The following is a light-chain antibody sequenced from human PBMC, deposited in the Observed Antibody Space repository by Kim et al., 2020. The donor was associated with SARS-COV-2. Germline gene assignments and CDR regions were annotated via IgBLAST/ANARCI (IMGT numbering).Light chain of an antibody. V-gene: IGLV3-9*01. J-gene: IGLJ2*01. CDR3: QVWDSSTWV. CDR1: NIGSKT. CDR2: RDS. Sequence: SYELTQPLSVSVALGQTARITCGGNNIGSKTVHWYQLKPGQAPVLVVYRDSNRPSEIPERFSGSNSGNTATLIISRAQAGDETDYFCQVWDSSTWVFGGG.